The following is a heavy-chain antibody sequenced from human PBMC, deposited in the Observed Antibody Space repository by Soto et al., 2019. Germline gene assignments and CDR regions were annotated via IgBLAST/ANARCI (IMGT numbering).Heavy chain of an antibody. V-gene: IGHV3-23*01. CDR3: AKDKDTTFSPQDY. CDR2: ISGSGGST. Sequence: EVQLLESGGDLVQPGGSLRLSCAASGLTFTTYAMTWVRQAPGKGLEWVSAISGSGGSTYYADSVKGRFTISRDNSKNTLYLQMNSLRSEDPAVYYCAKDKDTTFSPQDYWGQGTLVTVSS. D-gene: IGHD2-15*01. J-gene: IGHJ4*02. CDR1: GLTFTTYA.